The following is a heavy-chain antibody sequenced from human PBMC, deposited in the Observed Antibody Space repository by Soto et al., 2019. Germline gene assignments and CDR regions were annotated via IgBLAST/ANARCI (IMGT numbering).Heavy chain of an antibody. Sequence: QLQLQESGSGLVKPSQTLSLTCAVSGGSISSGGDSWSWIRQPPGKGLERVRDIYHRGSTSYNPSLKSRVTRSEDRSKNQFSLKLSSVTAADTAVYYCARGPDYWGQGTLVTVSS. CDR1: GGSISSGGDS. CDR3: ARGPDY. CDR2: IYHRGST. V-gene: IGHV4-30-2*01. J-gene: IGHJ4*02.